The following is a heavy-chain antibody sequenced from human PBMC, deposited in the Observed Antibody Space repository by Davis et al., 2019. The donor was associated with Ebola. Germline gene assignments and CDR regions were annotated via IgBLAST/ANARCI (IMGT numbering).Heavy chain of an antibody. CDR2: IWNHGNDY. CDR3: ARDPDTSGYYSWFDP. Sequence: PGGSLRLSCAASGFTFSTYGMHWVRQAPGKGLEWVAGIWNHGNDYLYADSVRGRFTISRDNSKNTVYLQMNSLRVEDTAVYYCARDPDTSGYYSWFDPWGQGTLVTVSS. J-gene: IGHJ5*02. CDR1: GFTFSTYG. V-gene: IGHV3-33*08. D-gene: IGHD6-19*01.